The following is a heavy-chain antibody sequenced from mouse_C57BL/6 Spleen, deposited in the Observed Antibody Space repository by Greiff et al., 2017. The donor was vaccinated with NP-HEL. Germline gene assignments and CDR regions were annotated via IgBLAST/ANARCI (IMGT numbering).Heavy chain of an antibody. CDR2: IDPSDSET. J-gene: IGHJ1*03. V-gene: IGHV1-52*01. D-gene: IGHD2-1*01. CDR3: AGGNYPWYFDV. Sequence: QVQLQQPGAELVRPGSSVKLSCKASGYTFTSYWMHWVKQRPIQGLEWIGNIDPSDSETHYNQKFKDKATLTVDKSSSTAYMQLSSLTSEDSAVYYCAGGNYPWYFDVWGTGTTVTVSS. CDR1: GYTFTSYW.